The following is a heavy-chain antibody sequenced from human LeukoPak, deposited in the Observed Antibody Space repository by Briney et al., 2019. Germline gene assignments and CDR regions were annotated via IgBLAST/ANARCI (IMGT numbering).Heavy chain of an antibody. CDR1: GGSISSSSYY. D-gene: IGHD1-26*01. V-gene: IGHV4-39*07. J-gene: IGHJ4*02. CDR3: ARDLISGSYGEYYFDY. Sequence: SETLSLTCTVSGGSISSSSYYWGWIRQPPGKGLEWIGSIHYSGSTYYNPSLKSRVTISVDTSKNQFSLKLSSVTAADTAVYYCARDLISGSYGEYYFDYWGQGTLVTVSS. CDR2: IHYSGST.